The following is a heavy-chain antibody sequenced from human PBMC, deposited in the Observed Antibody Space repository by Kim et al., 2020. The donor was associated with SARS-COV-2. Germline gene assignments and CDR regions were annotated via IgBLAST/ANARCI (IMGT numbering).Heavy chain of an antibody. CDR2: IYYSGST. J-gene: IGHJ6*02. CDR3: ARDRGGSSQAYQYYYGMDV. D-gene: IGHD2-15*01. CDR1: GGSISSGGYY. V-gene: IGHV4-31*03. Sequence: SETLSLTCTVSGGSISSGGYYWSWIRQHPGKGLEWIGYIYYSGSTYYNPSLKSRVTISVDTSKNQFSLKLSSVTAADTAVYYCARDRGGSSQAYQYYYGMDVWGQGTTVTVSS.